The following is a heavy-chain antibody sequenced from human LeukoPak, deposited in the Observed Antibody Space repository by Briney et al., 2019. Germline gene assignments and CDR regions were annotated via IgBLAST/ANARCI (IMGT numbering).Heavy chain of an antibody. CDR3: ATYRQVMLPFES. Sequence: GGSLRLSCAASGFTFSSYNMNWVRQAPGKGLEWVSSISSSDSYIYYADSVKGRFTISRDNAKNSLFLQMNSLRAEDTAVYYCATYRQVMLPFESWGRGTLVTVSS. CDR1: GFTFSSYN. D-gene: IGHD5-18*01. J-gene: IGHJ4*02. V-gene: IGHV3-21*01. CDR2: ISSSDSYI.